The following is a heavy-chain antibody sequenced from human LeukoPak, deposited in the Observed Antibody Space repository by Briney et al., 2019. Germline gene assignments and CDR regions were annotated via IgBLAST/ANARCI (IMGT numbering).Heavy chain of an antibody. CDR1: GVSLDVYA. D-gene: IGHD1-26*01. J-gene: IGHJ3*02. CDR2: ISWNSGTI. V-gene: IGHV3-9*01. Sequence: GGSLRLSCAASGVSLDVYAMHWVRPAPGEGLDWVSGISWNSGTIGYADSVKGRFTISRDNAKNSLYLQMNSLRAEDTALYYCAKVPGGSGRYSDDAFDIWGQGTMVTVSS. CDR3: AKVPGGSGRYSDDAFDI.